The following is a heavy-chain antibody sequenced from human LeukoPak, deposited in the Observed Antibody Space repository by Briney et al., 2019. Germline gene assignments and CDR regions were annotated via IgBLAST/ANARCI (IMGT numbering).Heavy chain of an antibody. Sequence: AGGSLRLSCAASGFTVSSNYMSWVRQAPGKGLEWVSVIYSGGSTYYADSVKGRFTISRDNSKNTLYLQMNSLRAEDTAVYYCSRAPGPTMIKAAFDYWGQGTLVTVSS. V-gene: IGHV3-53*01. CDR3: SRAPGPTMIKAAFDY. J-gene: IGHJ4*02. CDR2: IYSGGST. CDR1: GFTVSSNY. D-gene: IGHD3-22*01.